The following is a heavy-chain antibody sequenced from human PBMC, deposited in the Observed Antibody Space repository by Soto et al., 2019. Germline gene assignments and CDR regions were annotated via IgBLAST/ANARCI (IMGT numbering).Heavy chain of an antibody. CDR2: VYHSGSA. Sequence: SETLSLTCAVSGGSISSSNWWSWVRQPPGKGLEWVGSVYHSGSAYYNPSLKSRVTISLDTSKNHFSLKLTSVTAADTAVYYCARDTSVGPWGQGTLVTLSS. V-gene: IGHV4-4*02. J-gene: IGHJ5*02. CDR1: GGSISSSNW. D-gene: IGHD2-15*01. CDR3: ARDTSVGP.